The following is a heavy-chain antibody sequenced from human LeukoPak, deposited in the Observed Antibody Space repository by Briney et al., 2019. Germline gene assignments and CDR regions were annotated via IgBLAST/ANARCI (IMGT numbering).Heavy chain of an antibody. CDR2: ISGSGGST. Sequence: PGGSLRLSCAASGFTFSSYAMSWVRQAPGKGLEWVSAISGSGGSTYYADSVKGRFTISRDNSKNTLYLQMNSLRAEDTAVYYCAKVRGYYGSSGYYSGFDYWGQGTLVTVSS. CDR1: GFTFSSYA. V-gene: IGHV3-23*01. CDR3: AKVRGYYGSSGYYSGFDY. D-gene: IGHD3-22*01. J-gene: IGHJ4*02.